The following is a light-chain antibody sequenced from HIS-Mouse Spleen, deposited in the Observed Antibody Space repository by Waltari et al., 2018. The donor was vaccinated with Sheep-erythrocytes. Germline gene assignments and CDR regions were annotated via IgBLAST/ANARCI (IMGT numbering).Light chain of an antibody. CDR3: QQSYSTPRT. Sequence: DIQMTQSPSSLSASVGDRVTITCRASQSISSYLNLYQQKPGKAPKLLIYAASSLQGGVPSRFSGSGSVTDFTLTISSMQPEDFATYYCQQSYSTPRTFGQGTKVEIK. CDR1: QSISSY. V-gene: IGKV1-39*01. CDR2: AAS. J-gene: IGKJ1*01.